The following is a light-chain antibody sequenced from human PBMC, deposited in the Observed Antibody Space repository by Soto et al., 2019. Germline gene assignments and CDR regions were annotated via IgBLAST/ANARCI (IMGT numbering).Light chain of an antibody. V-gene: IGLV2-14*01. CDR2: DVS. Sequence: QSALTQSASVSGSPGQSITISCTGTSSDVGGYNYVSWYQQHPGKAPELMIYDVSNRPSGVSNRFSGSKSGNTASLTISGLQAEDEADYYCSSYTSSSTLLYVFGTGTKLTVL. CDR3: SSYTSSSTLLYV. CDR1: SSDVGGYNY. J-gene: IGLJ1*01.